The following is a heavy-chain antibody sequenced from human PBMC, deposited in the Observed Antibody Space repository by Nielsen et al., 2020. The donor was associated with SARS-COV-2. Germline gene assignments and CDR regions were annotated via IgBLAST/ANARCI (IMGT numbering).Heavy chain of an antibody. Sequence: GSLKISCAASGFTFSSYGMHWVRQAPGKGLEWVAVISYDGSNKYYADSVKGRFTISRDNSKNTLYLQMNSLRAEDTAVYYCAKELRGYYFDYWGQGTLVTVSS. CDR3: AKELRGYYFDY. CDR2: ISYDGSNK. J-gene: IGHJ4*02. CDR1: GFTFSSYG. V-gene: IGHV3-30*18.